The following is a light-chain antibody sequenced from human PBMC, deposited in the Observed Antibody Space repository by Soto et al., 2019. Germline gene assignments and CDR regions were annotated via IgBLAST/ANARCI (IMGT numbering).Light chain of an antibody. CDR2: KAS. CDR3: HQYKTYWT. J-gene: IGKJ1*01. Sequence: IQMTQSPSNLSASVVDRVTITCRASQSVSSWLAWYQQKPGKAPKLLIYKASSLHSGVPSRFSGSGSGTEFTLTISSLQPDDFATYYCHQYKTYWTFGHGTKVDIK. V-gene: IGKV1-5*03. CDR1: QSVSSW.